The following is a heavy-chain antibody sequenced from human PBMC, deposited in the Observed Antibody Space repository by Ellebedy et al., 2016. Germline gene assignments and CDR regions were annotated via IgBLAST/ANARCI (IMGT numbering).Heavy chain of an antibody. D-gene: IGHD6-19*01. V-gene: IGHV4-34*01. J-gene: IGHJ4*02. CDR2: INHSGST. CDR3: ARARDKGWPFDY. CDR1: GGSFSGYY. Sequence: SETLSLTCAVYGGSFSGYYWSWIRQPPGKGLEWIGEINHSGSTNYNPSLKSRVTISVDTSKNQFSLKLSSVTAADTAVYYCARARDKGWPFDYWGQGTLVTVSS.